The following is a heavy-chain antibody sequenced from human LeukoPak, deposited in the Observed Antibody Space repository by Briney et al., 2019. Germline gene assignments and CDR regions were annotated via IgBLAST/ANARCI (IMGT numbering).Heavy chain of an antibody. D-gene: IGHD1-26*01. Sequence: ASVKVSCKASGYTFTSYYMHWVRQAPGQGLEWMGIINPSGGSTSYAQKFQGRVTMTRDMSTSTVYMELSSLRSEDTAVYYCARDLHGRASKWELLLYWGQGTLVTVSS. CDR1: GYTFTSYY. V-gene: IGHV1-46*01. CDR2: INPSGGST. J-gene: IGHJ4*02. CDR3: ARDLHGRASKWELLLY.